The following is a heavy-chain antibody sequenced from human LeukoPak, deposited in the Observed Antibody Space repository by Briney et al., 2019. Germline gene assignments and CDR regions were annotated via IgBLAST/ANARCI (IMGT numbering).Heavy chain of an antibody. J-gene: IGHJ4*02. D-gene: IGHD6-6*01. V-gene: IGHV3-48*01. CDR3: AREDGSSYYFDY. CDR1: GFTFSTYR. Sequence: PLGGSLRLSCAASGFTFSTYRMNWVRQDPGKGLESVSYISSSNTIYYADSVKGRFTISRDNAKNSLYLQMNSLRAEDTAVYYCAREDGSSYYFDYWGQGTLVTVAS. CDR2: ISSSNTI.